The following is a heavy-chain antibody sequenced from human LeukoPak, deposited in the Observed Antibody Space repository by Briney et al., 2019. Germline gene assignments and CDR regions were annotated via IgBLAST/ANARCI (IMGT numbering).Heavy chain of an antibody. Sequence: GGSLRLSCAASGFSVSGNYMSWVRQAPGKGLEWVSAIYSGGATYYTDSVKGRFTMSRHTSKNTLDLQMNSLRVEDTAVYYCARWKMVGIVVDVFDIWGQGTRVTVSS. V-gene: IGHV3-53*04. CDR2: IYSGGAT. D-gene: IGHD3-22*01. J-gene: IGHJ3*02. CDR1: GFSVSGNY. CDR3: ARWKMVGIVVDVFDI.